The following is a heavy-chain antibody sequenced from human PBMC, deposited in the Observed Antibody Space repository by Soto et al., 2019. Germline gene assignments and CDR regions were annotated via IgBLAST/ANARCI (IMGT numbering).Heavy chain of an antibody. CDR2: ISYDGSNK. Sequence: QVQLVESGGGVVQPGRSLRLSCAASGFTFSSYGMHWVRQAPGKGLEWVAVISYDGSNKYYADSVKGRFTISRDNSKNTLYLQMNSLRAEDTAVYYCAKDPGSYSYYYYYGMDVW. D-gene: IGHD1-26*01. CDR1: GFTFSSYG. J-gene: IGHJ6*01. CDR3: AKDPGSYSYYYYYGMDV. V-gene: IGHV3-30*18.